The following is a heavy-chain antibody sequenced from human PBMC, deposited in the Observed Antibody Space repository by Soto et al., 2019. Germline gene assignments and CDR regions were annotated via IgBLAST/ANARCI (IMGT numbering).Heavy chain of an antibody. CDR3: ARGFYDSSPLSHFDY. V-gene: IGHV3-48*01. CDR2: INVKGDSI. D-gene: IGHD3-22*01. J-gene: IGHJ4*02. Sequence: GGALRLSCTPFGFTLRRYSMKWVRPAPGKGLEWLSYINVKGDSIYYADSVKGRFTISRDNVQNSLYLQMNSLRAEDTAVYYCARGFYDSSPLSHFDYWGQGTLVTVSS. CDR1: GFTLRRYS.